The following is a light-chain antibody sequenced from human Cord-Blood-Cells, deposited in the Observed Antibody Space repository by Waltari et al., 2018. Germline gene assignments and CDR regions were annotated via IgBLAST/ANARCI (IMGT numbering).Light chain of an antibody. CDR2: DVS. CDR3: SSYTSSSTPYV. J-gene: IGLJ1*01. V-gene: IGLV2-14*01. Sequence: QSALTQPASVSGSPGQSITISCTGTSSDVGGYNYVSWYQQHPGIAPKLMIYDVSKRPSGVSNRFSGSKSGNTASLTISGLQAEDEADYYCSSYTSSSTPYVFGTGTKVTVL. CDR1: SSDVGGYNY.